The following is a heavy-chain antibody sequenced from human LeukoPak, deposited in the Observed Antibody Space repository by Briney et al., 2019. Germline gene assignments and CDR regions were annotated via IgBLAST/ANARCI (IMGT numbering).Heavy chain of an antibody. CDR3: ARDDSSDYYYFDN. J-gene: IGHJ4*02. V-gene: IGHV3-7*01. CDR2: INQDGSEK. CDR1: GFTFSNYW. Sequence: PGGSLRLSCVASGFTFSNYWMSWVRQAPGKGLERVANINQDGSEKYSVDSVKGRFTFSRDNAKNSLFLQMNSLRADDTAVYYCARDDSSDYYYFDNWGQGTLVTVSS. D-gene: IGHD3-22*01.